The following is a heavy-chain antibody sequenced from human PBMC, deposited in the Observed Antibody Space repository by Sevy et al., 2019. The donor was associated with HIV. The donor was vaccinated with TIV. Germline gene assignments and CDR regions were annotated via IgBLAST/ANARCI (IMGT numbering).Heavy chain of an antibody. CDR2: ISTASSYI. D-gene: IGHD3-3*01. V-gene: IGHV3-21*01. CDR1: GFTFSYYS. Sequence: GGSLRLSCAASGFTFSYYSMNWVRQAPGKGLEWVSSISTASSYIYYADSLKGRVTISRDNAKNSLYLQMNSLRAEDTAVYYCARGPYYDFWYFDLWGRRTLVTVSS. J-gene: IGHJ2*01. CDR3: ARGPYYDFWYFDL.